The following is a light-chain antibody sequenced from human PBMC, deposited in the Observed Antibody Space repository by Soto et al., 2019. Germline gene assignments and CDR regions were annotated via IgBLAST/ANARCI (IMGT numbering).Light chain of an antibody. CDR3: QQYSSAPLT. CDR2: EAT. J-gene: IGKJ4*01. CDR1: QTVSSNY. V-gene: IGKV3-20*01. Sequence: EIVLTQSPGTVSLSPGETVTLSCRASQTVSSNYLAWYQQKPGQAPRLLIYEATSRATGVPGRFSGGGSGTDFTLTISRLEPEDFAVYNCQQYSSAPLTFGGGTKVEIK.